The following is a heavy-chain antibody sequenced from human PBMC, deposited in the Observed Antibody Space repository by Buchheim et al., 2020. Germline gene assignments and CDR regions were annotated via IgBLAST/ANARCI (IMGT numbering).Heavy chain of an antibody. D-gene: IGHD3-10*01. J-gene: IGHJ4*02. Sequence: EVQLVESGGGLVQPGGSLRLSCSAPGFPFSIYWMHWVRQAPGKGLALVSHINREGTTTNYADSVRGRFTLSRDNGNNTMSLQMNNLRAEDTAVYYCVRDMYGSGDYWGQGTL. V-gene: IGHV3-74*01. CDR2: INREGTTT. CDR3: VRDMYGSGDY. CDR1: GFPFSIYW.